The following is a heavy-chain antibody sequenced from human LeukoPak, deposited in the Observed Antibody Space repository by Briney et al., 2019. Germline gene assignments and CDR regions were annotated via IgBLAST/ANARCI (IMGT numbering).Heavy chain of an antibody. Sequence: PSETLSLTCAVYGGSFSGYYWSWIRQPPGKGLEWIGEINHSGSTNYNPSLKSRVTISVDTSKNQFSLKLSSVTAADTAVYYCVRGGVDYGSGSYSFDYWGQGTLVTVSS. V-gene: IGHV4-34*01. CDR2: INHSGST. D-gene: IGHD3-10*01. CDR3: VRGGVDYGSGSYSFDY. J-gene: IGHJ4*02. CDR1: GGSFSGYY.